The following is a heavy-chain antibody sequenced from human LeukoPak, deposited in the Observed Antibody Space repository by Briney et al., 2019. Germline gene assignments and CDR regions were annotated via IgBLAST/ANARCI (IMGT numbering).Heavy chain of an antibody. Sequence: TSSETLSLTCNVSGGSTSSSSYYWGWIRQPPGKGLEWIGSIYYSGTTYYNPSLKGRVTVSVDTSKNQFSLKLSSVTAADTAVYYCARGDVGYFDCWGQGTLVTVSS. CDR1: GGSTSSSSYY. J-gene: IGHJ4*02. CDR3: ARGDVGYFDC. V-gene: IGHV4-39*07. CDR2: IYYSGTT. D-gene: IGHD1-26*01.